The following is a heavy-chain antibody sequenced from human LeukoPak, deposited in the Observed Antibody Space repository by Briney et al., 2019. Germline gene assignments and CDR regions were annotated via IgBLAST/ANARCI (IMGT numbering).Heavy chain of an antibody. D-gene: IGHD2-15*01. CDR3: ARGGGYYYYYYYMDV. Sequence: LPGGSLRLSCAASGFTFSNYAMSWVRQAPGKGLEWVSSISDTGGITYYADSVKGRFTISRDNAKNSLYLQMNSLRAEDTAVYYCARGGGYYYYYYYMDVWGKGTTVTVSS. V-gene: IGHV3-23*01. CDR2: ISDTGGIT. J-gene: IGHJ6*03. CDR1: GFTFSNYA.